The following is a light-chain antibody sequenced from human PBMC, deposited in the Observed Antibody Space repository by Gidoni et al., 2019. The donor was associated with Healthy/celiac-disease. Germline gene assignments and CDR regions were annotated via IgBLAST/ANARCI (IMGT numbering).Light chain of an antibody. Sequence: IQLTQSPSSLAASAVDIVTITCRPSQGISNYLAWYQQKPVKVPKLLIYAASTFQSGVPSLFSGSGSGTDFTLTISSLQPEDVATYYCQKYNSAPWTFGQGTKVEIK. CDR3: QKYNSAPWT. V-gene: IGKV1-27*01. CDR2: AAS. J-gene: IGKJ1*01. CDR1: QGISNY.